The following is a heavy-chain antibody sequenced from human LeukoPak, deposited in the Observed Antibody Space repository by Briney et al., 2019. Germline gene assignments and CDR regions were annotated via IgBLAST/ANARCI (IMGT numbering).Heavy chain of an antibody. CDR3: ARGSPYGRNWFDP. CDR2: ISYSGST. CDR1: GGSISSSSYY. D-gene: IGHD3-10*01. V-gene: IGHV4-39*07. Sequence: PSETLSLTCTVSGGSISSSSYYWGWIRQPPGKGLEWIGSISYSGSTYYNPSLKSRVTISVDTSKNQFSLKLSSVTAADTAVYYCARGSPYGRNWFDPWGQGTLVTVSS. J-gene: IGHJ5*02.